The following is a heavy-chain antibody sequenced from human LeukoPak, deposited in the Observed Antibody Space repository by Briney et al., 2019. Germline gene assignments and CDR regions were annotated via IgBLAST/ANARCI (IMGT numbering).Heavy chain of an antibody. CDR1: GGSISSYY. Sequence: SETLSLTCTVSGGSISSYYWSWIRQPPGKGLEWIGYIYYSGSTNYNPSLKSRVTISVDTSKNQFSLKLSSVTAADTAVYYCARVDTAAASYDYWGQGTLVTVSS. CDR2: IYYSGST. V-gene: IGHV4-59*01. CDR3: ARVDTAAASYDY. J-gene: IGHJ4*02. D-gene: IGHD6-13*01.